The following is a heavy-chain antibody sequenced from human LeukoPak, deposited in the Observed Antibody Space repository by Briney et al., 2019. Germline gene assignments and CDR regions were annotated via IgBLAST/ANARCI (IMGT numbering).Heavy chain of an antibody. V-gene: IGHV1-2*02. J-gene: IGHJ4*02. CDR1: GYTFTGYY. CDR3: ARIKSGYYTSFGFDY. Sequence: ASVKVSCKASGYTFTGYYMHWVRQAPGQGLEWMGWINPNSGGTNYAQKFQGRVTMTRDTSISTAYMELSRLRSDDTAVYHCARIKSGYYTSFGFDYWGQGTLVTVSS. CDR2: INPNSGGT. D-gene: IGHD3-3*01.